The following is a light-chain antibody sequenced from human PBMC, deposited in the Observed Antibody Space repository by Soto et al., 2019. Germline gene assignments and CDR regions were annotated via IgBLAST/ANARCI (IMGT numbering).Light chain of an antibody. CDR2: EVS. V-gene: IGLV2-8*01. J-gene: IGLJ2*01. CDR3: SSFEASNNLL. CDR1: SSDVGGYNY. Sequence: QSVLTQPPSASGSPGQSVSISCTGTSSDVGGYNYVSWYQQHPGKAPKLMIYEVSKRPSGVPDRFSGSKSGNTASLTVSGLQVEDEADYYCSSFEASNNLLFGGGTKLTVL.